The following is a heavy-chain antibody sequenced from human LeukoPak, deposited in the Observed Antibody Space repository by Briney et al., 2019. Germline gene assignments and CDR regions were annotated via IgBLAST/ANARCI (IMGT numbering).Heavy chain of an antibody. J-gene: IGHJ4*02. CDR2: ISGSGSST. CDR3: ASLIYYYDSSGYGPFDQTVFDY. Sequence: GGSLRLSCAASGFTFRGCAMRWVRQAPGKGLEWVSVISGSGSSTYYADSVKGRFTISRDNSKNTLYLQMNSLRAEDTAVYYCASLIYYYDSSGYGPFDQTVFDYWGQGTLVTVSS. V-gene: IGHV3-23*01. CDR1: GFTFRGCA. D-gene: IGHD3-22*01.